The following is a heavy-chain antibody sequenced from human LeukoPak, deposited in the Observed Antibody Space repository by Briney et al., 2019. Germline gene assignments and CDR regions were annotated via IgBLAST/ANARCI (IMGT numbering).Heavy chain of an antibody. CDR2: MSSESTAI. CDR1: GFSLRKYE. D-gene: IGHD3/OR15-3a*01. CDR3: AREPAGLFFDANGYLDL. Sequence: GGSLRLSCSASGFSLRKYEINWVRQAPGKGLEWISYMSSESTAIYYSDSVEGRFTMSRDNAKNSVHLQMTSLRADDTALYFCAREPAGLFFDANGYLDLWGQGVLVTVSS. V-gene: IGHV3-48*03. J-gene: IGHJ4*02.